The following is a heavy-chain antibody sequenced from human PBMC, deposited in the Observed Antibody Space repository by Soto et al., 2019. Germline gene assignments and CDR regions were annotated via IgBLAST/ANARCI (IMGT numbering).Heavy chain of an antibody. V-gene: IGHV3-23*01. D-gene: IGHD3-9*01. CDR1: GFTFSSYA. CDR3: AKKGKDDILTGDSH. CDR2: ISGSGGST. Sequence: PGGSLRLSCAASGFTFSSYAMSWVRQAPGKGLEWVSAISGSGGSTYYADSVKGRFTISRDNSKNTLYLQMNSLRAEDTAVYYCAKKGKDDILTGDSHWGQGTLVTVSS. J-gene: IGHJ4*02.